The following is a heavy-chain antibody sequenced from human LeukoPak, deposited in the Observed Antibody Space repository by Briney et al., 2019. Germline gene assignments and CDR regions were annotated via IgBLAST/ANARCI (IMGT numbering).Heavy chain of an antibody. V-gene: IGHV3-21*01. J-gene: IGHJ6*02. D-gene: IGHD5-12*01. Sequence: GGSLTLSCAASGFTFSSYSMNWVRQAPGKGLEWVSSISSSSSYIYYADSVKGRFTISRDYAKNSLYLQMNSLRAEDTAVYYCARDGRSGYDPKWGYYYYGMDVWGQGTTVTVSS. CDR3: ARDGRSGYDPKWGYYYYGMDV. CDR1: GFTFSSYS. CDR2: ISSSSSYI.